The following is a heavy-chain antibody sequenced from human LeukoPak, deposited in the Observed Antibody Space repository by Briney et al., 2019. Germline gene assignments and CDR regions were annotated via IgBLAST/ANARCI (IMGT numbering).Heavy chain of an antibody. CDR1: GGSFSGYY. J-gene: IGHJ6*03. CDR2: INHSGST. V-gene: IGHV4-34*01. CDR3: AREVPAAPTLYYYYYMDV. Sequence: PSETLSLTCAVYGGSFSGYYWSWNRQPPGKGLEWIGEINHSGSTNYNPSLKSRVTISVDTSKNQFSLKLSSVTAADTAVYYCAREVPAAPTLYYYYYMDVWGKGTTVTVSS. D-gene: IGHD2-2*01.